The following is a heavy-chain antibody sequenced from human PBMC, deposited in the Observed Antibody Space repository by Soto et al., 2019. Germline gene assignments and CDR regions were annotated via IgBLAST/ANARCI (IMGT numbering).Heavy chain of an antibody. J-gene: IGHJ6*02. CDR2: ISDSSRYT. Sequence: EVQLVESGGGLVKPGGSLRLSSAASGFTFTSYTLSWVRQAPGKGLEWVSSISDSSRYTSYADSVKGRFTISRDNAKNSLYLQLNSLRAEDTALYYCARAEGGCSSTSCHSYGMDVWGQGTTVTVSS. D-gene: IGHD2-2*01. CDR3: ARAEGGCSSTSCHSYGMDV. CDR1: GFTFTSYT. V-gene: IGHV3-21*01.